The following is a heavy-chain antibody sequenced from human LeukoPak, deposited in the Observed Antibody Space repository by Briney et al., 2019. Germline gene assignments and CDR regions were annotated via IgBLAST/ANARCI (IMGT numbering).Heavy chain of an antibody. D-gene: IGHD3-16*01. J-gene: IGHJ5*02. CDR1: GGSISPYY. V-gene: IGHV4-59*08. Sequence: SETLSLTCTVSGGSISPYYWSWIRQPPGKGLEWIGYMYYSGSTNYNPSLKSRVTISIDTSKNRFSLKLSSVTAADTAVYYCARRTGEAVWFDPWGQGTLVTVSS. CDR3: ARRTGEAVWFDP. CDR2: MYYSGST.